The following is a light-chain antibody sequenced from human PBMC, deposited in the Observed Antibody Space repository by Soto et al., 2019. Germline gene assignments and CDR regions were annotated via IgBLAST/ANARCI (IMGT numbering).Light chain of an antibody. Sequence: QSVLTQPPSASATPGQRVTISCSGSSSNIGSNTVNWYQQLPGTAPKLLIYSNNQRPSGVPDRFSGSTSGTSASLAISGPQSEDEADYYCVAWDDSLNGPVFGGGTKLTVL. CDR1: SSNIGSNT. CDR3: VAWDDSLNGPV. V-gene: IGLV1-44*01. CDR2: SNN. J-gene: IGLJ2*01.